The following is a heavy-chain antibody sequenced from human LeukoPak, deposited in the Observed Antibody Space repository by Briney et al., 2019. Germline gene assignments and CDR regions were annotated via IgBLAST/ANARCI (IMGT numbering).Heavy chain of an antibody. Sequence: PSETLSLTCTVSSGSISTSNYYWGWVRQPPGKALEWIGNIFYSGSTYYSPSLKSRVTISVDTSKNQFSLKLSSVTAADTAVYYCARVYSSSSNAPAYWGQGTLVTVSS. D-gene: IGHD6-6*01. CDR1: SGSISTSNYY. J-gene: IGHJ4*02. CDR3: ARVYSSSSNAPAY. V-gene: IGHV4-39*07. CDR2: IFYSGST.